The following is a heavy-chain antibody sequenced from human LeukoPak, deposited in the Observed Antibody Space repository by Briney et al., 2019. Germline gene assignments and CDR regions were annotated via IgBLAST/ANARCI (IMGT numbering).Heavy chain of an antibody. D-gene: IGHD3-16*01. CDR1: GGSISSYY. Sequence: KTSETLSLTCTVSGGSISSYYWSWIRQPPGKGLEWIGYTYTSGSTNYNPSLKSRVTISVDTSKNQFSLKLSSVTAADTAVYYCARHAYRMSQENWFDPWGQGTLVTVSS. J-gene: IGHJ5*02. V-gene: IGHV4-4*09. CDR2: TYTSGST. CDR3: ARHAYRMSQENWFDP.